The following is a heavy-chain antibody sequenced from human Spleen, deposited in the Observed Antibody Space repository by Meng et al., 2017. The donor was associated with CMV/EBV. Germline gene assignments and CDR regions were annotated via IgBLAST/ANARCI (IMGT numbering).Heavy chain of an antibody. CDR2: ISGSGGST. V-gene: IGHV3-23*01. D-gene: IGHD3-3*01. CDR1: GFTFSSYA. CDR3: AKKAYYDFWGRYYGMDV. J-gene: IGHJ6*02. Sequence: GESLKISCAASGFTFSSYAMSWVRQAPGKGLEWVSAISGSGGSTYYADSVKGRFTISRDNSKNTLYLQMNSLRAEDTAVYYCAKKAYYDFWGRYYGMDVWGQGTTVTVSS.